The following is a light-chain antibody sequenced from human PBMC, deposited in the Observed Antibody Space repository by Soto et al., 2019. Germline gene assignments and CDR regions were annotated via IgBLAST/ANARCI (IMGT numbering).Light chain of an antibody. Sequence: ESVFTLSPGTLSLSPGDRVTLSCRASQSVSSDYLAWYQQKPGQAPRLVIYATSRRATGIPDRFSGSRSGTDFTLTISRLEPEDFAMYYCQQYGDYNSPRYSFGQGTRLEI. V-gene: IGKV3-20*01. CDR1: QSVSSDY. CDR3: QQYGDYNSPRYS. CDR2: ATS. J-gene: IGKJ2*03.